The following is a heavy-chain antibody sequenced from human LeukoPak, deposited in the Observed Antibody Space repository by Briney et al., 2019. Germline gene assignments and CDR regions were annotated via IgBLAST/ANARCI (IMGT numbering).Heavy chain of an antibody. Sequence: GGSLRLSCAASGFTFSNNAMSWVRQAPGKGLEWVSAISGSGGNTYYADSVKGRFTISRDNSKNTLFLQMNSLRAEDTAVYYCAKESKTRIAALDFWGQGTLVTVSS. D-gene: IGHD6-13*01. J-gene: IGHJ4*02. CDR2: ISGSGGNT. CDR1: GFTFSNNA. CDR3: AKESKTRIAALDF. V-gene: IGHV3-23*01.